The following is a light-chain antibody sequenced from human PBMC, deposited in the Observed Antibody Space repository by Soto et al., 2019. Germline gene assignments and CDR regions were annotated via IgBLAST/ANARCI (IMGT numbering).Light chain of an antibody. Sequence: SYELTQPPSVSVAPGQTARITCGGNNIGSKSVHWYQQKPGQAPVLVVYDDSDRPSGIPERFSGSKSGNTASLIISGLQADDEADYYCCSYAGNYILVFGGGTKVTVL. J-gene: IGLJ2*01. CDR3: CSYAGNYILV. V-gene: IGLV3-21*02. CDR1: NIGSKS. CDR2: DDS.